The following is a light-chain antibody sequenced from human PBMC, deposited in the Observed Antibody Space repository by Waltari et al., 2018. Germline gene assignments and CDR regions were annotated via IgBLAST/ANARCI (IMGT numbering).Light chain of an antibody. CDR1: HSVREY. CDR3: QQRSSWPLT. V-gene: IGKV3-11*01. Sequence: EIVLTQSPATLSLSPGERATLSCRASHSVREYLAWYQQRPGQAPRLLIYDASNRATGVPARFSGTGYETDFTLTINNLKPEDFAVYYCQQRSSWPLTFGGGSKVEIK. CDR2: DAS. J-gene: IGKJ4*01.